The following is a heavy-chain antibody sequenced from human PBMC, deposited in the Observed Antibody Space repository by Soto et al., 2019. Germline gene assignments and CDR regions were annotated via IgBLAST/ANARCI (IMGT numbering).Heavy chain of an antibody. D-gene: IGHD2-15*01. J-gene: IGHJ4*02. V-gene: IGHV3-30*18. CDR2: ISYDGSNK. CDR1: GFTFSSYG. CDR3: AKDRRKVVVAAPFDY. Sequence: QVQLEESGGGVVQPGRSLRLSCAASGFTFSSYGMHWVRQAPGKGLEWVAVISYDGSNKYYADSVKGRFTISRDNSKNTLYLQMNSLRAEDTAVYYCAKDRRKVVVAAPFDYWGQGTLVTVSS.